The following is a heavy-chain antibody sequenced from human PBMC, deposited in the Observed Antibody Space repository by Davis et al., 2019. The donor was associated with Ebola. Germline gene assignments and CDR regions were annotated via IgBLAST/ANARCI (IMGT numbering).Heavy chain of an antibody. D-gene: IGHD1-26*01. J-gene: IGHJ4*02. CDR2: ISGSAGST. V-gene: IGHV3-23*01. CDR1: GFTFSSYA. Sequence: GESLKISCAASGFTFSSYAMSWVRQAPGKGLEWVSAISGSAGSTYYADSVKGRFTISRDNSKNTLYLQMNSLRAEDTALYYCARRAVGTIYYFDSWGQGTLVTVSS. CDR3: ARRAVGTIYYFDS.